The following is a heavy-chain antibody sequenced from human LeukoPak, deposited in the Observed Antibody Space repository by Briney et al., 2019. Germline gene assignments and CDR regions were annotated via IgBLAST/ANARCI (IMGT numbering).Heavy chain of an antibody. CDR1: GFTFSSYS. CDR3: ARIGPTYYYDSSGYYYFFGDDGRSPNPFDY. V-gene: IGHV3-21*01. J-gene: IGHJ4*02. CDR2: ISSSSSSYI. D-gene: IGHD3-22*01. Sequence: PGGSLRLSCAASGFTFSSYSMNWVRQAPGKGLKWVSSISSSSSSYIYYADSVKGRFTISRDNAKNSLYLQMNSLRAEDTAVYYCARIGPTYYYDSSGYYYFFGDDGRSPNPFDYWGQGTLVTVSS.